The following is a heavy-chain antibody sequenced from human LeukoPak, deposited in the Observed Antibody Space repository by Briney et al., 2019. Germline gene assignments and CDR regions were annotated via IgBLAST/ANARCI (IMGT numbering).Heavy chain of an antibody. V-gene: IGHV1-2*02. D-gene: IGHD5-24*01. CDR1: GYTFTGYY. CDR3: AKDVTPGDNVNDS. Sequence: ASVNVSCKASGYTFTGYYLHWVRQAPGQGPEWVGWINPTSGGTNYAQKFHGRVTMTRDTSITIAYMELSGLRPDDTAVYYCAKDVTPGDNVNDSWGQGTLVTVSS. J-gene: IGHJ4*02. CDR2: INPTSGGT.